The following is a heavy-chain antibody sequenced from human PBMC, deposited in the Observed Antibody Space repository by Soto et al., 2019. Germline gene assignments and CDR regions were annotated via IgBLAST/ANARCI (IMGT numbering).Heavy chain of an antibody. D-gene: IGHD3-9*01. CDR2: INQSGST. CDR3: ARGELRYFDWLYQYYFDY. J-gene: IGHJ4*02. CDR1: GWSFSGYY. Sequence: QVQLQQLGAGLLKPSETLSLTCAVYGWSFSGYYCSWIRQPPGKGLEWIGEINQSGSTNYNPSLKRRVTISVDTSKTQFSLKLSSVTAADTAVYYCARGELRYFDWLYQYYFDYRGQGTLVTVSS. V-gene: IGHV4-34*01.